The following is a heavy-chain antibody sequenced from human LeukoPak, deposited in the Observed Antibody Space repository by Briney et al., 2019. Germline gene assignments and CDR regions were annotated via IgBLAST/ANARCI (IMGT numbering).Heavy chain of an antibody. CDR1: GGSISSYY. Sequence: PSETLSLTCTVSGGSISSYYWSWIRQPPGKGLEWIGYIYYSGSTNYNPSLKSRVTISVDTSKNQFSLKLSSVTAADTAVCYCARDPSIVDAFDIWGQGTMVTVSS. CDR2: IYYSGST. V-gene: IGHV4-59*01. J-gene: IGHJ3*02. D-gene: IGHD1-26*01. CDR3: ARDPSIVDAFDI.